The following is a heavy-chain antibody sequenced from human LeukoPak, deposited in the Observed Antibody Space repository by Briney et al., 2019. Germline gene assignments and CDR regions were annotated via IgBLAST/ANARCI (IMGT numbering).Heavy chain of an antibody. D-gene: IGHD3-22*01. CDR3: AKPLLPRYSSFFDI. J-gene: IGHJ3*02. CDR1: GFTFDDYA. Sequence: GGSLRLSCAASGFTFDDYAMHWVRQAPGKGLEWVSGISWNSGSIGYADSVKGRFTISRDNAKNSLYLQMNSLRAEDTALYYCAKPLLPRYSSFFDIWGQGTMVTVSS. V-gene: IGHV3-9*01. CDR2: ISWNSGSI.